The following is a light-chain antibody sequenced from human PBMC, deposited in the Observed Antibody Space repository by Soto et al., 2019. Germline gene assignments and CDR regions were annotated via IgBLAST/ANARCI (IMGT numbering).Light chain of an antibody. V-gene: IGLV1-47*02. CDR2: DND. CDR3: AVWDDSLSGPV. Sequence: QAVVTQPPSASGTPGQRVTISCSGRRSNIGSNSVYWYQQLPGTAPKLLIYDNDQRPSGVPDRFSGSKSGASASLAISGLRSEDEADYYCAVWDDSLSGPVFGGGTKLTVL. J-gene: IGLJ3*02. CDR1: RSNIGSNS.